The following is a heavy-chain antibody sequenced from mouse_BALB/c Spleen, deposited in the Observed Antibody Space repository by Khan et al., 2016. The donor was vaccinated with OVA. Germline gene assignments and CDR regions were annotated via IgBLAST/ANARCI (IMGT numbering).Heavy chain of an antibody. D-gene: IGHD1-1*02. Sequence: QVQLKESGAELVRPGTSVKVSCKASGYSFTDYLIDWVKQRPGQGLEWIGVINPGSGDTHYNEKFTGKAKLTADKSSSTAYMQHSSLTSDDSAIYFCARGGYGSLAYWGQGTLVTVSP. CDR2: INPGSGDT. J-gene: IGHJ3*01. CDR1: GYSFTDYL. V-gene: IGHV1-54*01. CDR3: ARGGYGSLAY.